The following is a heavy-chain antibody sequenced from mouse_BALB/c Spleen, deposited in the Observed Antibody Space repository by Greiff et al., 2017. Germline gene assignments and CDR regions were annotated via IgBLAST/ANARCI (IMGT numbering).Heavy chain of an antibody. CDR3: ARSGGSLFDY. Sequence: VQLQQSGAELARPGASVKLSCKASGYTFTDYYINWVKQRTGQGLEWIGEIYPGSGNTYYNEKFKGKATLTADKSSSTAYMQLSSLTSEDSAVYFCARSGGSLFDYWGQGTTLTVSS. V-gene: IGHV1-77*01. D-gene: IGHD3-1*01. CDR2: IYPGSGNT. CDR1: GYTFTDYY. J-gene: IGHJ2*01.